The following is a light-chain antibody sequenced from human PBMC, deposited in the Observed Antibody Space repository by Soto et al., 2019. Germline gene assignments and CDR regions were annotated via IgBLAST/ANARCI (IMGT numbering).Light chain of an antibody. Sequence: EIVLTQSPGTLSLSPGERATLSCRASQSVSSSYLAWYQQKTGQAPRLLIYGASSRATGIPDRFSGSGSGTDFARTISRLEREDFAVYYCQQYGSSPPYTFGQGTKLEIK. V-gene: IGKV3-20*01. CDR3: QQYGSSPPYT. CDR2: GAS. CDR1: QSVSSSY. J-gene: IGKJ2*01.